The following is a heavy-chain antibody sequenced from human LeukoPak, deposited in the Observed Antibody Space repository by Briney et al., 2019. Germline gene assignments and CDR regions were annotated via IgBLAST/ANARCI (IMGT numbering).Heavy chain of an antibody. CDR1: GYTFTSYG. CDR3: AREGSDYGDYAGHY. Sequence: VASVKVSCKASGYTFTSYGISWVRQAPGQGLEWMGWIGAYNGNTNYAQKLQGRVTMTTDTSTSTAYMELRSLRSDDTAVYYCAREGSDYGDYAGHYWGQGTLVTVSS. CDR2: IGAYNGNT. V-gene: IGHV1-18*01. D-gene: IGHD4-17*01. J-gene: IGHJ4*02.